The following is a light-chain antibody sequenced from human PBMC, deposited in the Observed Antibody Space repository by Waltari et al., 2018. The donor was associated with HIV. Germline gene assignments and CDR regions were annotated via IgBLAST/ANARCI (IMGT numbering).Light chain of an antibody. CDR2: DND. V-gene: IGLV1-51*01. CDR1: SSNIGINY. J-gene: IGLJ3*02. Sequence: QSVLTQPPSVSAAPGQKVTISCPGSSSNIGINYLSWYRQLPGTAPKLLIYDNDTRPSGIPDRFSGSKSGTSATLGITGLQTGDEADYYCGTWDSSLSVWLFGGGTKLTVL. CDR3: GTWDSSLSVWL.